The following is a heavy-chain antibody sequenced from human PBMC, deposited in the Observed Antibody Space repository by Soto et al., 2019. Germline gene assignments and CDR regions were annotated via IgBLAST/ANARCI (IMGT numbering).Heavy chain of an antibody. D-gene: IGHD3-10*01. CDR1: GCSISSYY. V-gene: IGHV4-59*08. J-gene: IGHJ4*02. CDR2: IYYSGTT. Sequence: SETLSLTCTFSGCSISSYYWSWIRQPPGKGLEWIGYIYYSGTTNYNPSLKSRITISVDTSKNQVSLKLSSVTAADTAVYYCARHYASGTYPLEYWGQGTLVTVSS. CDR3: ARHYASGTYPLEY.